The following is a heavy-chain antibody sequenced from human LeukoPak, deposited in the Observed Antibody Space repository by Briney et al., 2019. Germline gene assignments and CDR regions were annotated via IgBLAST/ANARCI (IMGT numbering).Heavy chain of an antibody. J-gene: IGHJ4*02. D-gene: IGHD2-2*01. CDR1: GSTFSNYG. Sequence: TGRSLRLSCAASGSTFSNYGMRWVRQAPGKGLEWVTVISYDGSYKYYVDSVKGRFTISRDNSKNTLYLQMNSLRAEDTAVYYCAKEKVVVVPAAILDYWGQGTLVTVSS. V-gene: IGHV3-30*18. CDR3: AKEKVVVVPAAILDY. CDR2: ISYDGSYK.